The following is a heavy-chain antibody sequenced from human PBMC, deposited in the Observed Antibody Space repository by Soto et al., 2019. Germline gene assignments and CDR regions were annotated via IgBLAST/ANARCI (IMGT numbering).Heavy chain of an antibody. V-gene: IGHV3-30-3*01. CDR3: ARDPMGRYYGSGSYYFDY. J-gene: IGHJ4*02. D-gene: IGHD3-10*01. Sequence: QVQLVESGGGVVQPGRSLRLSCAASGFTFSSYAMHWVRQAPGKGLEWVAVISYDGSNKYYADSVKGRFTISRDNSKKTXXLQMHSLRAEDTAVYYCARDPMGRYYGSGSYYFDYWGQGTLVTVSS. CDR1: GFTFSSYA. CDR2: ISYDGSNK.